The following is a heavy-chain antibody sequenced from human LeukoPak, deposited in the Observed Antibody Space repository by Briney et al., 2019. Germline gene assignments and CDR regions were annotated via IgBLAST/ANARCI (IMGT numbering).Heavy chain of an antibody. Sequence: GGSLRLSCAASGFTFRRYGMIWVRQAPGKGLEWVANIKQDGSEKYYVDSVKGRFTISRDNAKNSLYLQMNSLRAEDTAVYYCAREDRVDSSGYYPGAFDIWGQGTMVTVSS. CDR2: IKQDGSEK. J-gene: IGHJ3*02. CDR1: GFTFRRYG. V-gene: IGHV3-7*01. CDR3: AREDRVDSSGYYPGAFDI. D-gene: IGHD3-22*01.